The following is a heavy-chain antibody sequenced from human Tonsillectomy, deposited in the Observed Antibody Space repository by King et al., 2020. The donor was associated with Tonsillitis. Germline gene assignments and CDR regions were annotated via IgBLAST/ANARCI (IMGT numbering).Heavy chain of an antibody. J-gene: IGHJ4*02. CDR2: IHYSGRT. Sequence: QLQESGPGLVKHSETLSLTCTVSGGSISSSNYYWGWIRQPPGKGLEWIGSIHYSGRTYYNPSLKSRVSISVYTSKNQFSLKLNSVTAADTAVYYCARRTDLLSFDYWGQGTLVTVSS. CDR3: ARRTDLLSFDY. V-gene: IGHV4-39*01. D-gene: IGHD3-10*01. CDR1: GGSISSSNYY.